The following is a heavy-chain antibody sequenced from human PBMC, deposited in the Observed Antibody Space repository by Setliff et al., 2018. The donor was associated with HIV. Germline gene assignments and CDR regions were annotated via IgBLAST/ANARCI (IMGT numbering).Heavy chain of an antibody. CDR2: IYHSGST. J-gene: IGHJ4*02. Sequence: PSETLSLTCAVSGYSISSGYYWGWIRQPPGKGLEWIGSIYHSGSTYYNPPLKSRVTISVDTSKNQFSLNVSSVTAADTAVYYCARGHLGCSGGSCYYEIDYWGQGTLVTVSS. V-gene: IGHV4-38-2*01. CDR1: GYSISSGYY. D-gene: IGHD2-15*01. CDR3: ARGHLGCSGGSCYYEIDY.